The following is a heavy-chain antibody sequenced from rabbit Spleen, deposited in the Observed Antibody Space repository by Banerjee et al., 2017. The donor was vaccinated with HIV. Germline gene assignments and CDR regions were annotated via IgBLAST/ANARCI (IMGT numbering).Heavy chain of an antibody. V-gene: IGHV1S40*01. CDR2: IYGGSSGGT. CDR3: ERQDYYIGWGAGL. Sequence: QSLEESGGDLVKPEGSLTLTCTASGFSFSSNYYMCWVRQAPGKGLEWIACIYGGSSGGTYYASWAKGRFTISKTSSTTVTLQMTSLTAADTATYFCERQDYYIGWGAGLWGQGTLVTVS. D-gene: IGHD4-1*01. CDR1: GFSFSSNYY. J-gene: IGHJ6*01.